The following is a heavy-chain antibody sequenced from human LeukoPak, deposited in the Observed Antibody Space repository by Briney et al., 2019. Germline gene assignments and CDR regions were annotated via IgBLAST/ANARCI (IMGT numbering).Heavy chain of an antibody. CDR3: SYGSGREGYMDV. D-gene: IGHD3-10*01. V-gene: IGHV3-74*01. J-gene: IGHJ6*03. CDR1: GFTFSTYW. Sequence: PGGSLRLSCAASGFTFSTYWMHWVRQAPGEGLVWVSFTNSDGSGTGYADSVKGRFTVSRDNAKNTLYLQMNSLRAEDTAVYYCSYGSGREGYMDVWGKGTTVTVSS. CDR2: TNSDGSGT.